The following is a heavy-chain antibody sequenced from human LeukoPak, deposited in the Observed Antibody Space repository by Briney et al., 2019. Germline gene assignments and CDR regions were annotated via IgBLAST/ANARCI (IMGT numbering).Heavy chain of an antibody. CDR2: IIPIFGTA. D-gene: IGHD5-24*01. Sequence: SVKVSCKASGGTFSSYAISWVRQAPGQGLEWMGGIIPIFGTANYAQKFQGRVTITADESTNTAYMELSSLRSEDTAVYYCARGRRDGYKKYYFDYWGQGTLVTVSS. J-gene: IGHJ4*02. CDR1: GGTFSSYA. CDR3: ARGRRDGYKKYYFDY. V-gene: IGHV1-69*13.